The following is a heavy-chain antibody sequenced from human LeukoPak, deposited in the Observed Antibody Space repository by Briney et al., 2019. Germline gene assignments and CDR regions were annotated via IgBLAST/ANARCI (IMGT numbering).Heavy chain of an antibody. Sequence: SETLSLTCTVSGGSISSSSYYWGWIRQPPGKGLEWIGSIYYSGSTYYNPSLKSRVTISVDTSKNQFSLKLSSVTAADTAVYYCARDRKSVGLGPSGDFDYWGQGTLVTVSS. CDR3: ARDRKSVGLGPSGDFDY. CDR1: GGSISSSSYY. V-gene: IGHV4-39*07. CDR2: IYYSGST. D-gene: IGHD3/OR15-3a*01. J-gene: IGHJ4*02.